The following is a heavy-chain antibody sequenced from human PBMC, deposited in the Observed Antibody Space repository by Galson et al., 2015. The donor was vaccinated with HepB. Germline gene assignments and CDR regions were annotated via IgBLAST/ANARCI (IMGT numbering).Heavy chain of an antibody. CDR1: GFTFSSYG. Sequence: SLRLSCAASGFTFSSYGMHWVRQAPGKGLEWVAVISYDGSNKYYADSVKGRFTISRDNSKNTLYLQMNSLRAEDTAVYYCARSSLRGGELIPAPFQHWGQGTLVTVSS. CDR3: ARSSLRGGELIPAPFQH. J-gene: IGHJ1*01. D-gene: IGHD3-16*01. CDR2: ISYDGSNK. V-gene: IGHV3-30*03.